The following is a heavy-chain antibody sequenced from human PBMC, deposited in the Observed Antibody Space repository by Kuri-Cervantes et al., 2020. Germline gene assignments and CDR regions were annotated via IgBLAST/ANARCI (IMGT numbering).Heavy chain of an antibody. V-gene: IGHV3-53*01. CDR3: ARVRGVDYFDY. Sequence: GESLKISCAASGFTVSSNYMSWVRQAPGKGLEWVSVIYSGGSTYYADSVKGRFTISRDNSKNTLYLQMNSLRAEATAVYYCARVRGVDYFDYWGQGTLVTVSS. CDR1: GFTVSSNY. J-gene: IGHJ4*02. D-gene: IGHD3-10*01. CDR2: IYSGGST.